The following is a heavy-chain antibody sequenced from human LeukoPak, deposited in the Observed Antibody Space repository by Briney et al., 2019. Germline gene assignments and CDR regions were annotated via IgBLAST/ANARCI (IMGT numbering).Heavy chain of an antibody. CDR1: GGSITNTNY. CDR3: AREGGPYRPLDY. V-gene: IGHV4-4*02. J-gene: IGHJ4*02. Sequence: SSGTLSLTCGVSGGSITNTNYWTWVRQPPGKGLEWIGEVNLQGSTNYNPSLMGRVAISVDKSENHISLQLTSVTAAGTAVYYCAREGGPYRPLDYSGQGTLVTVSS. CDR2: VNLQGST.